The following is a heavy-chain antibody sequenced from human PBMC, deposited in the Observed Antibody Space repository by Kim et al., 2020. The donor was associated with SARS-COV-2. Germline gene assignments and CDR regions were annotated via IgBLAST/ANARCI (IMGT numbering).Heavy chain of an antibody. J-gene: IGHJ2*01. V-gene: IGHV3-20*01. CDR1: GFTFDDYG. CDR3: ARYSGYDYMWCFDL. Sequence: GGSLRLSCAASGFTFDDYGMSWVRQAPGKGLEWVSGINWNGGSTGYADSVKGRFTISRDNAKNSLYLQMNSLRAEDTALYHCARYSGYDYMWCFDLWGRGTLVTVSS. D-gene: IGHD5-12*01. CDR2: INWNGGST.